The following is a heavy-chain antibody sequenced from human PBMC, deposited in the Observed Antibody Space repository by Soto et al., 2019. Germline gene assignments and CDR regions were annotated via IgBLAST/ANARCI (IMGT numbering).Heavy chain of an antibody. D-gene: IGHD3-22*01. Sequence: EVQVLQSGGGLVPPGGSLRLSCAGSGFTFINTGMSWVRQAPGQGLEWVSAITGNGDTTYYADSVKGRFTISRDNSKSTLYLQMNSLRAEDSAVYDCAKIDGYFDYWGQGTLVTVSS. CDR2: ITGNGDTT. J-gene: IGHJ4*02. CDR3: AKIDGYFDY. CDR1: GFTFINTG. V-gene: IGHV3-23*01.